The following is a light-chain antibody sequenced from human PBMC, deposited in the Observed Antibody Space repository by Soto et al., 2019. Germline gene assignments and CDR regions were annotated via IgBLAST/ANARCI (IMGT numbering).Light chain of an antibody. CDR1: QSVSSH. CDR2: DAS. CDR3: QQRADWWT. V-gene: IGKV3-11*01. J-gene: IGKJ1*01. Sequence: EIVLTQSPATLSLSPGERATLSCRASQSVSSHLAWYQQKPGQAPRLLIYDASNRATGIPARFSGSGSGTDFTLTISSLEPEDFAVYYCQQRADWWTFGQGTKVDNK.